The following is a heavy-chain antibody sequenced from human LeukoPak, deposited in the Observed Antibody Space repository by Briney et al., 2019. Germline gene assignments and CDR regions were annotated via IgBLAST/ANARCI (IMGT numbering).Heavy chain of an antibody. J-gene: IGHJ4*02. V-gene: IGHV1-8*01. D-gene: IGHD3-22*01. CDR3: ARGASLYYYDSSGYFWY. CDR2: MNPNSGNT. Sequence: ASVKVSCKASGYTFTSYDINWVRQATGQGLEWMGWMNPNSGNTGYAQKFQGRVTMTRNTSISTAYMELSSLRSEDTAVYYCARGASLYYYDSSGYFWYWGQGTLVTVSS. CDR1: GYTFTSYD.